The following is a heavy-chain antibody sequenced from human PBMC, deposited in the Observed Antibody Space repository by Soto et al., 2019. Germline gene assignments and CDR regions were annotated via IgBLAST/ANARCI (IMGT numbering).Heavy chain of an antibody. J-gene: IGHJ6*02. Sequence: GSLRLSCAASGFTLSSYAMHWVRQAPGKGLEWVAVISYDGSNKYYADSVKGRFTISRDNSKNTLYLQMNSLRAEDTAVYYCARQRAAAGLYYYYYGMDVWGQGTTVTVSS. CDR3: ARQRAAAGLYYYYYGMDV. V-gene: IGHV3-30-3*01. CDR1: GFTLSSYA. CDR2: ISYDGSNK. D-gene: IGHD6-13*01.